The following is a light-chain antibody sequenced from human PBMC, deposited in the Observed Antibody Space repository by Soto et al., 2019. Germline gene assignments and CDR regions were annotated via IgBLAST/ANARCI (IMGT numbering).Light chain of an antibody. CDR3: QQYHGYPWT. V-gene: IGKV1-5*03. Sequence: DIQLTQSPSTLSASVGDRVTITCRASQSISGWLAWYQQKPGKAPKLLIYKASSLQSGVPSRFSGSGSGTEFTLTISSLQPDDFAVYYCQQYHGYPWTFGQGTKVDVK. CDR1: QSISGW. J-gene: IGKJ1*01. CDR2: KAS.